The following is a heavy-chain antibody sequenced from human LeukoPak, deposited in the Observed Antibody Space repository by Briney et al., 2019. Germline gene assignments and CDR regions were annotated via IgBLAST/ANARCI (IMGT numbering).Heavy chain of an antibody. Sequence: ASVKVSCKASGYTFTSYAISWVRQAPGQGLEWMGWISAYDGNTNYAQKLQGRVTMTTDTSTSTAYMELRSLRSDDTAVYYCARDLDYDILTGYYSCVGYWGQGTLVTVSS. D-gene: IGHD3-9*01. CDR1: GYTFTSYA. CDR2: ISAYDGNT. V-gene: IGHV1-18*01. CDR3: ARDLDYDILTGYYSCVGY. J-gene: IGHJ4*02.